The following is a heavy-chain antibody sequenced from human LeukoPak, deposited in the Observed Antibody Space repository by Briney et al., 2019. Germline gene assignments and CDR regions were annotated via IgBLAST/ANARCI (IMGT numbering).Heavy chain of an antibody. V-gene: IGHV3-30*02. CDR3: SKTSLSDSSGHYYYMDV. Sequence: GGSLRLSCTASGFTFSNYRMHWVRQAPGKGLEWVAFIRFDGTHQYYADSMKGRFTISRDNSKNTVYLQIYSLTPDDTAVYFCSKTSLSDSSGHYYYMDVWGKGTTVTISS. CDR2: IRFDGTHQ. CDR1: GFTFSNYR. D-gene: IGHD3-3*01. J-gene: IGHJ6*03.